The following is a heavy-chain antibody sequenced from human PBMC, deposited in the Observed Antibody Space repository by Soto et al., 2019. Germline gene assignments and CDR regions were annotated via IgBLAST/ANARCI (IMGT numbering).Heavy chain of an antibody. CDR1: GFTFSSYA. CDR2: ISGSGGST. D-gene: IGHD4-4*01. J-gene: IGHJ5*02. Sequence: EVQLLESGGGLVQPGGSLRLYCAASGFTFSSYAMSRVRQAPGTGLEWVSAISGSGGSTYYADSVKGRFTISRDNSKNTHYLQMNSLRAEDTAVYYCANAYHDYSNYAGADTRGQGTLVTVSS. CDR3: ANAYHDYSNYAGADT. V-gene: IGHV3-23*01.